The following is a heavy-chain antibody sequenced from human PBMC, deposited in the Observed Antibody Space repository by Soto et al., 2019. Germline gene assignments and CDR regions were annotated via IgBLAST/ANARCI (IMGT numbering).Heavy chain of an antibody. V-gene: IGHV1-69*12. CDR2: IIPIFGTA. CDR1: GGTFSSYA. D-gene: IGHD6-19*01. Sequence: QVQLVQSGAEVKKPGSSVKVSCKASGGTFSSYAINWVRQAPGQGLEWMGGIIPIFGTADYAKKFQGRVTITADESTSTAYMELSSLRSEDTAVYYCARAVAGGVYYYYGMDVWGQGTTVTVSS. J-gene: IGHJ6*02. CDR3: ARAVAGGVYYYYGMDV.